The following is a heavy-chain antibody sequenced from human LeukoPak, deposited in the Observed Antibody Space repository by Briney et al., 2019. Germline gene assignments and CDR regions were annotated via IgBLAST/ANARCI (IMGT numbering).Heavy chain of an antibody. CDR2: MSGSGSGGGT. CDR3: AKDSIQLWFPRGLFDY. Sequence: GGSLRLSCASSGFTLSSYTMSWVRQAPGKGLEWVSAMSGSGSGGGTYYADSVKGRFTISRDNSKNTLYLQMNSLRAEDTAVYYCAKDSIQLWFPRGLFDYWGQGTLVTVSS. D-gene: IGHD5-18*01. J-gene: IGHJ4*02. V-gene: IGHV3-23*01. CDR1: GFTLSSYT.